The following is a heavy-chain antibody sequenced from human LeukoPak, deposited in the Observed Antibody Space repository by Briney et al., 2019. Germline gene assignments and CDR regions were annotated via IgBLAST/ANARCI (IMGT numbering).Heavy chain of an antibody. J-gene: IGHJ4*02. CDR2: VYYSGSS. CDR1: GGSISSIGYY. CDR3: TRRGEGSAYRDY. Sequence: SETLSLTCTVSGGSISSIGYYWGWIRQPPGKGLVGMGDVYYSGSSYDSQSLKTRVTLSVDTSNNHSSLRLTSVSAADTAVYYCTRRGEGSAYRDYWGQGTLVTVSS. V-gene: IGHV4-39*02. D-gene: IGHD3-10*01.